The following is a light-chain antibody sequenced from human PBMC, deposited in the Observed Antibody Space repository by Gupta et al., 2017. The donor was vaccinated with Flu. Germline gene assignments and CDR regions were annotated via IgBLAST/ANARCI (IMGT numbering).Light chain of an antibody. CDR2: LNSDGSH. CDR3: QTWGTGIHV. Sequence: QLVLPQSPSASAPLGASVMLTCTLTSGHSSYAIAWHQQQPEKGPRYLMKLNSDGSHSKGDGIPDRFSGSSSGAERYLTISSLQSEDEADYYCQTWGTGIHVFGTGTKVTVL. CDR1: SGHSSYA. V-gene: IGLV4-69*01. J-gene: IGLJ1*01.